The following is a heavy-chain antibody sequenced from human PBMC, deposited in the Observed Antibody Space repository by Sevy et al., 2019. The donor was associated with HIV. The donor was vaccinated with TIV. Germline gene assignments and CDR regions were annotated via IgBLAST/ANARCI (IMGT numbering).Heavy chain of an antibody. CDR3: ARDYSDSSGYRLLDY. D-gene: IGHD3-22*01. CDR1: GFTFSSYW. Sequence: EGSLRLSCAASGFTFSSYWMHWVRQAPGKVLVWVSRIDSDGSSTSYADSVKGRFTISRDNAKNTLYLQMNSLRAEDTAVYYCARDYSDSSGYRLLDYWGQGTLVTVSS. V-gene: IGHV3-74*01. CDR2: IDSDGSST. J-gene: IGHJ4*02.